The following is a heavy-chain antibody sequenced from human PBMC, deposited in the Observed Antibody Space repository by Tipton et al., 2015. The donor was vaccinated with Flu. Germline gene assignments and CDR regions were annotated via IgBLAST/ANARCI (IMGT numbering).Heavy chain of an antibody. D-gene: IGHD3-10*01. Sequence: TLSLTCTVSGGSLSSYYWTWIRQPAGRGLEWIGRIYTSEDRKYNPSLRGRLSMSVDASKKEFSLKLNSVTAADTAVYYCARGSGSGTLMIFDLWGQGILVTVSS. V-gene: IGHV4-4*07. CDR3: ARGSGSGTLMIFDL. J-gene: IGHJ4*02. CDR1: GGSLSSYY. CDR2: IYTSEDR.